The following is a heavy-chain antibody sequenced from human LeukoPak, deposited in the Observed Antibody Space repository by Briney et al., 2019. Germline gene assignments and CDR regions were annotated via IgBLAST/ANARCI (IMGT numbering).Heavy chain of an antibody. CDR2: IKKDGSDK. V-gene: IGHV3-7*01. CDR3: TGGPGY. Sequence: GGSLRLTCAASGFTFSNYWMSWVRQAPGKGLEWVANIKKDGSDKYYVDSVKGRFTISRDKAKKSLFLQMNSLRAEDTAVYYCTGGPGYWGQGTLVTVSS. D-gene: IGHD2-15*01. CDR1: GFTFSNYW. J-gene: IGHJ4*02.